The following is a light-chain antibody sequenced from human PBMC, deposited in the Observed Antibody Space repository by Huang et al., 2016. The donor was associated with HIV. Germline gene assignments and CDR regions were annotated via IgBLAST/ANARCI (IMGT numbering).Light chain of an antibody. V-gene: IGKV1-16*02. CDR2: AAS. CDR3: QQYNSYPVT. J-gene: IGKJ5*01. Sequence: DIQMTQSPSSLSASVGDRVTNTCRASPGISNYLAWLQQKPGKAPKSLIYAASNLQSGVPSKFSGSGSGTDFTLTISSLQPEDFATYYCQQYNSYPVTFGQGTRLEIK. CDR1: PGISNY.